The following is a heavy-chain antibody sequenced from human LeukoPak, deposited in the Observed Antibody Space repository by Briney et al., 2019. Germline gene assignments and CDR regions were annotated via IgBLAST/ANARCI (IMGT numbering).Heavy chain of an antibody. Sequence: SETLSLTCTVSGGSISSYYWSWIRQSPGKGLEWIGCIYDRGPAYYNPSLKSRFTISVDRPKNQFFLNVTSLTAADTAVYYCARSRQASGLLSSWGQGTPVVVSS. CDR2: IYDRGPA. D-gene: IGHD3-10*01. CDR1: GGSISSYY. CDR3: ARSRQASGLLSS. J-gene: IGHJ5*02. V-gene: IGHV4-59*12.